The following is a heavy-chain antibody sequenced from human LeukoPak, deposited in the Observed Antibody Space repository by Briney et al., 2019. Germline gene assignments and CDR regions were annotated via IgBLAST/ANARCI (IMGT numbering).Heavy chain of an antibody. J-gene: IGHJ4*02. CDR2: ISTSSHAM. V-gene: IGHV3-48*03. CDR3: AREWGGGWLQLYYFDY. D-gene: IGHD5-24*01. Sequence: PGGSLRLSCAASGFTFSSYEMNWVRQAPGKGLEWVSYISTSSHAMYYADSVKGRFTISRDNAKNSLYLQINSLRAEDTAVYYCAREWGGGWLQLYYFDYWGQGSLVTVSS. CDR1: GFTFSSYE.